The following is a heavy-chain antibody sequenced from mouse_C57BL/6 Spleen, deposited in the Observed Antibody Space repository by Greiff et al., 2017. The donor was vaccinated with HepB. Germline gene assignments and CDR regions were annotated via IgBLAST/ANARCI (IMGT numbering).Heavy chain of an antibody. CDR1: GYTFTSYW. V-gene: IGHV1-64*01. J-gene: IGHJ2*01. CDR3: ARGDGYYVYFDY. D-gene: IGHD2-3*01. Sequence: QVQLQQSGAELVKPGASVKLSCKASGYTFTSYWMHWVKQRPGQGLEWIGMIHPNSGSTNYNEKFKSKATLTVDKSSSTAYMQLSSLTSEDSAVYYCARGDGYYVYFDYWGQGTTLTVSS. CDR2: IHPNSGST.